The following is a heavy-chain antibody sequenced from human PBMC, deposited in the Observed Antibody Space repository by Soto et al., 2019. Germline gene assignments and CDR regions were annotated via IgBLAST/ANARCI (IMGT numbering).Heavy chain of an antibody. Sequence: EVQLVESGGGLAQPGGSLRLSCAASGFTFSDYGVNWVRQAPGKGLEWISYISSGSDTIYYADSVKGRFTISRDDAKNSLFLQMTSLRDEDTAVYYCARVSTTWEDDYWGQGTLVTVSS. V-gene: IGHV3-48*02. CDR1: GFTFSDYG. D-gene: IGHD5-12*01. CDR3: ARVSTTWEDDY. CDR2: ISSGSDTI. J-gene: IGHJ4*02.